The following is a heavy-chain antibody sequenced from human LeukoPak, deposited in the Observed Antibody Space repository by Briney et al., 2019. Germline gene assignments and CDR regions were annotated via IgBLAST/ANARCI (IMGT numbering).Heavy chain of an antibody. V-gene: IGHV4-59*01. CDR3: ARTYFDWLSYFDY. D-gene: IGHD3-9*01. Sequence: SETLSLTCTVSGGSISSYYWSWIRQPPGKGLEWMGFIYYSGSTNYNPSLKRRVTISVDTSKNQLSLKLITVTAADTAVYYCARTYFDWLSYFDYWGQGTQVTVSS. CDR1: GGSISSYY. J-gene: IGHJ4*02. CDR2: IYYSGST.